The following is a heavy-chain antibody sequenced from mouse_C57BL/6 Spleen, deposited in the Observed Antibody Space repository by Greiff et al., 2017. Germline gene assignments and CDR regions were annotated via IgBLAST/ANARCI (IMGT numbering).Heavy chain of an antibody. J-gene: IGHJ4*01. CDR1: GYAFSSSW. Sequence: VQLQQSGPELVKPGASVKISCKASGYAFSSSWMNWVKQRPGKGLEWIGRIYPGDGDTNYNGKFKGKATLTADKSSSTAYMQLSSLTSEDSAVYFCARAAPGDYWGQGTSVTVSS. CDR3: ARAAPGDY. D-gene: IGHD6-1*01. CDR2: IYPGDGDT. V-gene: IGHV1-82*01.